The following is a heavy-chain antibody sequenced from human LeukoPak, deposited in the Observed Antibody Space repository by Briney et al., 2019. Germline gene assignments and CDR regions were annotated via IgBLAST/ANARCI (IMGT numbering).Heavy chain of an antibody. CDR3: ARGLLEGVTTNWFDP. Sequence: GRSLRLSCAASGFTFSSYAMHWVRQAPGKGLEWVAVISYDGSNKYYADSVKGRFTISRDNSKNTLYLQMNSLRAEDTAVYYCARGLLEGVTTNWFDPWGQGTLVTVSS. J-gene: IGHJ5*02. CDR1: GFTFSSYA. D-gene: IGHD4-17*01. CDR2: ISYDGSNK. V-gene: IGHV3-30*04.